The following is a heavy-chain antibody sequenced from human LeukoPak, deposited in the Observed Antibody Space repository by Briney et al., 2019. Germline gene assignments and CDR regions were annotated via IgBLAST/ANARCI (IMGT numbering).Heavy chain of an antibody. CDR2: IIPIFGTA. CDR3: ARDLIAAAGTGDY. D-gene: IGHD6-13*01. J-gene: IGHJ4*02. Sequence: GASVKVSCKASGGTFSSYAISWVRQAPGQGLEWMGGIIPIFGTANYAQKFQGRVTITADESTSTAYMELSSLRSEDTAVYYCARDLIAAAGTGDYWGQGTLVTVSS. V-gene: IGHV1-69*13. CDR1: GGTFSSYA.